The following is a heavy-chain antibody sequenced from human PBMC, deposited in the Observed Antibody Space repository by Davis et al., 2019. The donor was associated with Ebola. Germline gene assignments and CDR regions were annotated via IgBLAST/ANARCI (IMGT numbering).Heavy chain of an antibody. CDR2: IKSKVSGGTI. J-gene: IGHJ3*02. V-gene: IGHV3-15*05. CDR1: GFTFTTAW. CDR3: MSRGLVSATDEAFDI. D-gene: IGHD1-1*01. Sequence: GESLKISCAASGFTFTTAWMSWVRQAPGKGLEWVGRIKSKVSGGTISYAAPVKGRFSILRDDSKNTLYLQMNSLKSEDTAMYYCMSRGLVSATDEAFDIWGQGTVVTVSS.